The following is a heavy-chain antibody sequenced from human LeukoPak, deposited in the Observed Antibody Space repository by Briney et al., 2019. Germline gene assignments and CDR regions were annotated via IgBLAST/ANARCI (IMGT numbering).Heavy chain of an antibody. CDR1: GSSFTSYW. D-gene: IGHD5-12*01. CDR3: ARRRYSGYDWGGYYFDY. CDR2: IYPGDSDT. Sequence: GGSRQISGKGSGSSFTSYWIGGVRRLPGKGLEGMGIIYPGDSDTRYSPSFQGQVTISAYKSISTAYLQWSSLKASDTAMYYCARRRYSGYDWGGYYFDYWGQGTLVTVSS. J-gene: IGHJ4*02. V-gene: IGHV5-51*01.